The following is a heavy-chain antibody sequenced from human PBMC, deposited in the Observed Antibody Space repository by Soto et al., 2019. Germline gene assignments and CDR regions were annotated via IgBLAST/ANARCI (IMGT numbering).Heavy chain of an antibody. CDR3: ARGQYADYYYMDV. D-gene: IGHD2-2*01. CDR2: ISSSSSYI. Sequence: EVQLVESGGGLVKPGGSLRLSCVVSGFTFSSYSMNWVRQAPGKGLEWVSSISSSSSYIHNADSGKGRFTISRDNAKNSVYMQMTRLRAEDTDVYYCARGQYADYYYMDVWGKGTTVTVSS. V-gene: IGHV3-21*01. J-gene: IGHJ6*03. CDR1: GFTFSSYS.